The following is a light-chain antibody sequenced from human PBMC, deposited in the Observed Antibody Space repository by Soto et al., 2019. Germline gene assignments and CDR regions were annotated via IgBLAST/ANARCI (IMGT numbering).Light chain of an antibody. CDR3: SSYTSSSTLLYV. CDR1: SSDVGGYNY. CDR2: DVS. J-gene: IGLJ1*01. Sequence: QSVLTPPASVSGSPVQSITISCTGTSSDVGGYNYVSWYQQHPGKAPKLMIYDVSNRPSGVSNRFSGSKSGNTASLTISGLQAEDEADYYCSSYTSSSTLLYVFGTGTKLTVL. V-gene: IGLV2-14*01.